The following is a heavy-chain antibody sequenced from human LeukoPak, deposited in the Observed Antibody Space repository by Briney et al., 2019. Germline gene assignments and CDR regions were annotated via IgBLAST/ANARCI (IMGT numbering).Heavy chain of an antibody. Sequence: KPSETLSLTCTVSGGSLGSYYWSWIRQPPGKGLEWIGHIHYSGTTKYSPSLKSRVTISVDTSKNQFSLKLSSVTAADTAVYYCARVEYDSSGSRLDYWGQGTLAIVSS. D-gene: IGHD3-22*01. CDR2: IHYSGTT. J-gene: IGHJ4*02. V-gene: IGHV4-59*01. CDR3: ARVEYDSSGSRLDY. CDR1: GGSLGSYY.